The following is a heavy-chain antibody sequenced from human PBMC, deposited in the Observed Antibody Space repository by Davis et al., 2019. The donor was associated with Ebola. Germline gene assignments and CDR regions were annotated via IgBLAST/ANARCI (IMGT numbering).Heavy chain of an antibody. CDR1: GCSISSGGYY. V-gene: IGHV4-31*03. J-gene: IGHJ6*04. Sequence: MPSDTLSLTFTVSGCSISSGGYYWSWIRQHPGKGLEWIGNIYYSGSTYYRSSLKRRVTMSINMARSQFSLRLSSVTAADTAVYYCARGQDSSGLNGMDVWGKGTTVTVSS. CDR3: ARGQDSSGLNGMDV. CDR2: IYYSGST. D-gene: IGHD3-22*01.